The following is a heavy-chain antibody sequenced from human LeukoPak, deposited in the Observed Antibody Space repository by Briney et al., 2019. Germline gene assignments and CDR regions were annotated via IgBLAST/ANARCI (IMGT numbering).Heavy chain of an antibody. CDR3: ARGRKYYYDSSGYSDDAFDI. J-gene: IGHJ3*02. V-gene: IGHV1-2*02. D-gene: IGHD3-22*01. CDR1: GYTFTGYY. Sequence: ASVKVSCKASGYTFTGYYMHWVRQAPGQGLEWMGWINPNSGGTNYAQKFQGRVTMTTDTSTTTAYMELRSLRSDDTAVYYCARGRKYYYDSSGYSDDAFDIWGQGTMVTVSS. CDR2: INPNSGGT.